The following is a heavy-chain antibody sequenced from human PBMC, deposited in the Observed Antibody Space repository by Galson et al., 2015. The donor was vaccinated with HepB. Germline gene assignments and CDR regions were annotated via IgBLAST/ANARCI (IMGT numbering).Heavy chain of an antibody. V-gene: IGHV3-30*03. CDR1: GFTFSSYG. J-gene: IGHJ6*03. CDR2: ISYDGSNK. D-gene: IGHD4-17*01. CDR3: ARARGATVTTVHYYMDV. Sequence: SLRLSCAASGFTFSSYGMHWVRQAPGKGLEWVALISYDGSNKYYADSLKGRFTISRDNSNNALYLQMNSLRSEDTAVYYCARARGATVTTVHYYMDVWGKGTTVTVSS.